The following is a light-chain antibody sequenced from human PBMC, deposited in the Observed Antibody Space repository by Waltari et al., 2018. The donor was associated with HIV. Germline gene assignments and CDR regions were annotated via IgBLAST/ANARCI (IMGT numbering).Light chain of an antibody. Sequence: SYVLTQPPSVSVAPGQTARITCGGNNIGSKSVHWYQQKPGQAPVLVVYDDIDRPSGIPERFSGSNSGNTATLTISRVEAGDEADYYCQVWDTSGDPWVFGGGTKLTVL. CDR2: DDI. V-gene: IGLV3-21*02. CDR1: NIGSKS. J-gene: IGLJ3*02. CDR3: QVWDTSGDPWV.